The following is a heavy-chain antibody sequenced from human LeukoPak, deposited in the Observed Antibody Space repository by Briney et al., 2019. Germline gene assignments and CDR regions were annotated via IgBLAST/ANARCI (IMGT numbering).Heavy chain of an antibody. V-gene: IGHV3-48*01. D-gene: IGHD1-14*01. CDR2: ISSSSDAI. Sequence: SGGSLRLSCAASGFTFSSYSMNWVRQAPGKGLEWVSYISSSSDAIYYADSVKGRFTISRDNAKNSPYLQMNSLRAEDTAVYYCARDPPRRYDYWGQGTLVTVSS. CDR1: GFTFSSYS. J-gene: IGHJ4*02. CDR3: ARDPPRRYDY.